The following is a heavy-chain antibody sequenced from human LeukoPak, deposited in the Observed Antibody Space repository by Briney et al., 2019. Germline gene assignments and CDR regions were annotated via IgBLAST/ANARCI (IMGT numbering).Heavy chain of an antibody. Sequence: SGGSLRLSCAASGFTVSSNYMTWVRQAPGKGLEWVSSISSSSSYIYYADSVKGRFTISRDNAKNSLYLQMNSLRAEDTAVYYCARRDSSGWSDFDYWGQGTLVTVSS. CDR3: ARRDSSGWSDFDY. CDR1: GFTVSSNY. J-gene: IGHJ4*02. V-gene: IGHV3-21*01. CDR2: ISSSSSYI. D-gene: IGHD6-19*01.